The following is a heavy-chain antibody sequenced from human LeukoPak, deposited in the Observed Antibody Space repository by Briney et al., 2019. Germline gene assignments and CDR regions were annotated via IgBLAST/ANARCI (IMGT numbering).Heavy chain of an antibody. J-gene: IGHJ5*02. Sequence: SVKVSCKASGGTFSSYAISWVRQAPGQGLEWMGGIIPIFGTANYAQKFQGRVTITADESTSTAYMELSSLRSEDTAVYYCARDVHCSSTSCLGNWFDPWGQGTLVTVSS. D-gene: IGHD2-2*01. CDR1: GGTFSSYA. V-gene: IGHV1-69*13. CDR2: IIPIFGTA. CDR3: ARDVHCSSTSCLGNWFDP.